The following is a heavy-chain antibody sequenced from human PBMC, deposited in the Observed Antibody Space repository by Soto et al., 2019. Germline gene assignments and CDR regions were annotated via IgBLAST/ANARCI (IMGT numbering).Heavy chain of an antibody. Sequence: QVQLVQSGAEVKKPGASVKVSCKASGYTFTTYGISWVRQAPGQGREWMGRISTYKGNTKYAQKLQGRVNMTTDTSTSTAYMELRSLRSDDTAVYYFARHPQYSTSSQVFDSWGQGTLVTVSS. CDR2: ISTYKGNT. J-gene: IGHJ4*02. CDR1: GYTFTTYG. V-gene: IGHV1-18*01. CDR3: ARHPQYSTSSQVFDS. D-gene: IGHD6-6*01.